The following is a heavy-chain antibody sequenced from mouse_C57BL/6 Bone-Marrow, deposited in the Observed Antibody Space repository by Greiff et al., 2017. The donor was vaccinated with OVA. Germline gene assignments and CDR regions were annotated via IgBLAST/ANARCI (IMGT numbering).Heavy chain of an antibody. CDR2: INPNYGTT. D-gene: IGHD2-4*01. CDR1: GYSFTDYN. CDR3: ATPFRLREYYAMDY. J-gene: IGHJ4*01. Sequence: EVQLVESGPELVKPGASVKISCKASGYSFTDYNMNWVKQSNGKSLEWIGVINPNYGTTSYNQKFKGKATLTVDQSSSTAYMQLNSLTSEDSAVYYCATPFRLREYYAMDYWGQGTSVTVSS. V-gene: IGHV1-39*01.